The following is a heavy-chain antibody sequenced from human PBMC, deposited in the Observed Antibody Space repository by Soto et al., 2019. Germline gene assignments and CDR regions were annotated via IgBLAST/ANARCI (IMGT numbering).Heavy chain of an antibody. J-gene: IGHJ4*02. V-gene: IGHV5-51*01. CDR1: GYSFTSYW. CDR3: AKKYSTALYYFDY. Sequence: PGKSLKISCKGSGYSFTSYWIGWVRQMPGKGLERMGIIYPGDSDTRYSPSFQGQVTISADKSISTAYLQWSSLKASDTAMYYCAKKYSTALYYFDYCGQGTLVTVSS. CDR2: IYPGDSDT. D-gene: IGHD6-6*01.